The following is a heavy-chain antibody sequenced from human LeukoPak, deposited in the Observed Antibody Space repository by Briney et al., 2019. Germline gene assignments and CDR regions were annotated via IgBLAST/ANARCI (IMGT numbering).Heavy chain of an antibody. Sequence: GSLRLSCAASGFTFSSYWMTWVRQAPGKGPEWVANIKQDGSEKYYVDSVKGRFTISRANAKNSLYLQMNSLRAEDTAVYYCARGRYYGSAWYGHDHWGQGTLVTVSS. CDR2: IKQDGSEK. J-gene: IGHJ4*02. CDR1: GFTFSSYW. V-gene: IGHV3-7*03. CDR3: ARGRYYGSAWYGHDH. D-gene: IGHD6-19*01.